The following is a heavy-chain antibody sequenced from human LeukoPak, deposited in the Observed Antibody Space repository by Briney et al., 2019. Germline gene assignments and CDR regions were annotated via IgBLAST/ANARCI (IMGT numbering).Heavy chain of an antibody. CDR2: FSSSSSTI. J-gene: IGHJ4*02. CDR3: ARGLKNQLPPGEFDY. V-gene: IGHV3-48*01. CDR1: VFPLSIYS. Sequence: GGPQTLPWGPWVFPLSIYSKIWPPGATGRALKGVSYFSSSSSTIYYADSVKGRFTISRDNAKNSLYLQMNSLRAEDTAVYYCARGLKNQLPPGEFDYWGQGTLVTVSS. D-gene: IGHD2-2*01.